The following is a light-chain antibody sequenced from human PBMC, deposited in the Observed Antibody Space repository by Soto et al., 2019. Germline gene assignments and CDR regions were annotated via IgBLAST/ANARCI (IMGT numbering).Light chain of an antibody. CDR2: GAS. CDR1: QAINNY. J-gene: IGKJ4*01. V-gene: IGKV1-27*01. CDR3: QRYNGAPLT. Sequence: DIPMTQSPSSLSASIGDRVTITCRASQAINNYLAWYQLKPGQAPKLLIYGASTLQSGVPSRFSGSGSGADFTLTISSLQPEDVATYYCQRYNGAPLTFGGGTKVEIK.